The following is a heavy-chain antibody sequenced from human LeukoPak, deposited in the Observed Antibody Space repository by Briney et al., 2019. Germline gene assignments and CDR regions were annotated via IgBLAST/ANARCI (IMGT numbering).Heavy chain of an antibody. J-gene: IGHJ4*02. CDR1: GGSMRSDSSV. CDR2: IYATGNT. Sequence: PSETLSLTCSVSGGSMRSDSSVWRWIRQPAGRGLEWIGRIYATGNTNYNPSLERRVTISVDTSKNQFSLELTSVASADKAVYCCARELGSDYGGYSQWGQGTLVTVSS. V-gene: IGHV4-61*02. CDR3: ARELGSDYGGYSQ. D-gene: IGHD4-23*01.